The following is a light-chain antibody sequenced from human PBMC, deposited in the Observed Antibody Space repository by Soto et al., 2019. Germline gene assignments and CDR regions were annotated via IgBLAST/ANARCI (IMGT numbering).Light chain of an antibody. J-gene: IGKJ4*01. V-gene: IGKV3-11*01. CDR1: QSLSSY. CDR2: DAS. Sequence: EIVLTHSPATLSLSPWERATLSFRASQSLSSYLAWYQQKPGQAPRLLIYDASNRATGIPARFSGSGSGTDFTLTISSLEPEDFAVYYCQQRSNWLTFGGGTKVDIK. CDR3: QQRSNWLT.